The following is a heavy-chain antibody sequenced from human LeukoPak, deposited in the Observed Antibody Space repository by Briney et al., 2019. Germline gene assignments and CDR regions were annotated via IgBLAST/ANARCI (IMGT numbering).Heavy chain of an antibody. J-gene: IGHJ3*02. CDR1: GFTFNSYA. CDR3: EREIWGYAFGM. Sequence: GGSLRLSCAASGFTFNSYAMNWVRQTPGKRLEWVSAINGGGDNTYYADSVKGRFTISRDNSKNTLYLQMNSLRAEDTAVYYCEREIWGYAFGMWGQGTMVTVSS. V-gene: IGHV3-23*01. CDR2: INGGGDNT. D-gene: IGHD7-27*01.